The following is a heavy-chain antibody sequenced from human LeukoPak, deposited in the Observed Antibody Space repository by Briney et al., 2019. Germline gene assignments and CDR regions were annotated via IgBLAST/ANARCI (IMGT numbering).Heavy chain of an antibody. J-gene: IGHJ5*02. CDR1: GGSFSGYY. CDR3: ARDRGRVVVAATPRWFDP. Sequence: KASETLSLTCAVYGGSFSGYYWSWIRQPPGKGLEWIGEINHSGSTNYNPSLKSRVTISVDTSKNQFSLKLSSVTAADTAVYYCARDRGRVVVAATPRWFDPWGQGTLVTVSS. V-gene: IGHV4-34*01. D-gene: IGHD2-15*01. CDR2: INHSGST.